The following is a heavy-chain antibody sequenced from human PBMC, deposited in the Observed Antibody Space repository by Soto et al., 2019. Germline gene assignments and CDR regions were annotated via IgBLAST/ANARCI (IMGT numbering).Heavy chain of an antibody. V-gene: IGHV3-11*06. CDR1: GFTFSDYY. CDR2: ISSSSSYT. J-gene: IGHJ4*02. Sequence: GGSLRLSCAASGFTFSDYYMSWIRQAPGKGLEWVSYISSSSSYTNYADSVKGRFTISRDNAKNSLYLQMNSLRAEDTAVYYCAREDYYGGNSFDYWGQGTLVTVSS. CDR3: AREDYYGGNSFDY. D-gene: IGHD4-17*01.